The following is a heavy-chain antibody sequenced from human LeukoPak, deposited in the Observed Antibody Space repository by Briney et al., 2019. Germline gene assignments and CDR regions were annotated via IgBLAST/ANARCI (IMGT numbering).Heavy chain of an antibody. CDR2: ISGGGGST. J-gene: IGHJ3*02. V-gene: IGHV3-23*01. CDR3: AKRENYYDSSGYHYVGAFDI. CDR1: GFTFSTYA. Sequence: GGSLRLSCAASGFTFSTYAMSWVRQAPGKGLEWVSAISGGGGSTYYADSVRGRFTISRDNSKNTVHLQMNSLRAEDTAVYYCAKRENYYDSSGYHYVGAFDIWGQGTMVTVPS. D-gene: IGHD3-22*01.